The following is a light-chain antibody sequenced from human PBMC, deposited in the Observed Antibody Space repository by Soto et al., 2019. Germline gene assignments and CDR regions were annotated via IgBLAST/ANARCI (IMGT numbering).Light chain of an antibody. CDR1: QNIRTN. V-gene: IGKV3D-15*01. J-gene: IGKJ2*02. Sequence: IVMPQSLATLSVSPVVRATFSGRSSQNIRTNLAWYQQQPRQAPRLLIYGASSRATGIPDRFSGSGSATDFTLTISRLEPDDLAVYDCQQYANWPPCTGGQGTKGEIK. CDR2: GAS. CDR3: QQYANWPPCT.